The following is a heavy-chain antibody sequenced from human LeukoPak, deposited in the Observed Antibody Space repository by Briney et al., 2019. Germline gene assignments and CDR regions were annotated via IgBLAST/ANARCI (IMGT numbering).Heavy chain of an antibody. V-gene: IGHV4-4*07. CDR2: IYTSGST. J-gene: IGHJ4*02. CDR3: ARDANNYYDSSGLDY. CDR1: GGSISSYY. Sequence: SETLSLTCTVSGGSISSYYWSWIRQPAGKGLEWIGRIYTSGSTNYNPSLKSRVTMSVDTSKNQFSLKLSSVTAVDTAVYYCARDANNYYDSSGLDYWGQGTLVTVSS. D-gene: IGHD3-22*01.